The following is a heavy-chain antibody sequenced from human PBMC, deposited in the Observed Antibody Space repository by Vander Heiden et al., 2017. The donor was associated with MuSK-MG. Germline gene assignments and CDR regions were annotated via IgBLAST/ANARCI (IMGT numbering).Heavy chain of an antibody. Sequence: LVESGGRLLRSGWSLQLSCAASGFSFLTFAVHWVRQAPGEGLEYVSAMSSNGGSTYEANSVKGRCNISRDNSKNTLYLQMGSLRDEYMAVYYCARSPRYSSSWYMMADAFDIWGQGTMVTVSS. J-gene: IGHJ3*02. CDR1: GFSFLTFA. CDR3: ARSPRYSSSWYMMADAFDI. V-gene: IGHV3-64*01. CDR2: MSSNGGST. D-gene: IGHD6-13*01.